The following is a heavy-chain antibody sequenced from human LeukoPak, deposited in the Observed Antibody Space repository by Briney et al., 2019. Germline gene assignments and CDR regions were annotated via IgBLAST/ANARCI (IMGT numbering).Heavy chain of an antibody. CDR1: GYTFTSYG. CDR2: INTYKGNT. CDR3: ARGTHDFDY. Sequence: ASVKVSCKASGYTFTSYGMTWVRQAPGQGLEWMGWINTYKGNTNYAQNLQGRVTITADKSTSTAYMELSSLRSEDTAVYYCARGTHDFDYWGQGTLVTVSS. V-gene: IGHV1-18*01. J-gene: IGHJ4*02.